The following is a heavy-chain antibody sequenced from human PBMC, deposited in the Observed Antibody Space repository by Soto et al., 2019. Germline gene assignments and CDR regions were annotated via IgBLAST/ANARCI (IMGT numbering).Heavy chain of an antibody. CDR1: VRAFSNYA. CDR3: AREPHRGGTFDL. Sequence: WLSXRLSCSASVRAFSNYAIHLFRQAPGKGLEWVAVISYDGSNQYYTDSVKGRFTISRDNSKNTLHLQLNGLRPEDTAVYYCAREPHRGGTFDLWGKGTMVTYPQ. J-gene: IGHJ4*02. V-gene: IGHV3-30*04. CDR2: ISYDGSNQ.